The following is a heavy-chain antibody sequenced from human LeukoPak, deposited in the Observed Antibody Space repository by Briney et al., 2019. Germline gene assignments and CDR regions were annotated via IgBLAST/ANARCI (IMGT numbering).Heavy chain of an antibody. V-gene: IGHV3-11*05. CDR2: ISSSSSYT. CDR1: GFTFSDYY. CDR3: ARVFSGYANQYYFDY. Sequence: GGSLRLSCAASGFTFSDYYMSWIRQAPGKGLEWVSYISSSSSYTNYADSVKGRFTISRDNAKISLYLQMNSLRAEDTAVYYCARVFSGYANQYYFDYWGQGTLVTVSS. J-gene: IGHJ4*02. D-gene: IGHD5-12*01.